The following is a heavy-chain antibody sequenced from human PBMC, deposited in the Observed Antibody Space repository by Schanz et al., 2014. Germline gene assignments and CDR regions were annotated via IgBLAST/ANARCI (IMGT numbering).Heavy chain of an antibody. CDR3: ARNYEWFES. CDR2: IDPRGAST. D-gene: IGHD3-16*01. CDR1: GYTFTAYY. J-gene: IGHJ5*01. Sequence: QVQLVQSGAEVKEPGASVKVSCRASGYTFTAYYIHWVRRAPGQGLEWMGMIDPRGASTTYAQKFQGRLSLTGDMSTSTLYLELRSLTSEDTAVYYCARNYEWFESWGQGTLVTVSS. V-gene: IGHV1-46*03.